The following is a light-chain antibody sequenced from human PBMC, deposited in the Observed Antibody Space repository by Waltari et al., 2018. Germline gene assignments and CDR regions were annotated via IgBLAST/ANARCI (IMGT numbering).Light chain of an antibody. V-gene: IGLV2-8*01. J-gene: IGLJ2*01. CDR1: SSDVGAYNY. CDR3: SSYAGGNVL. Sequence: QSALTHPPSASGSPGQSVTISCTGTSSDVGAYNYVSWYQQHPGKPPKLKIYEVIKRPSGVPDRFSGSKSANTASLTVSGLQAEDEADYYCSSYAGGNVLFGGGTKLTVL. CDR2: EVI.